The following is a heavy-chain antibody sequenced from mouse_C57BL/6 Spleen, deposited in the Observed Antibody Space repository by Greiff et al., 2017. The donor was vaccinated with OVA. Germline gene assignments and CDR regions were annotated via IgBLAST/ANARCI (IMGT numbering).Heavy chain of an antibody. V-gene: IGHV1-64*01. CDR3: ARGQLGPYYTMDY. D-gene: IGHD4-1*02. J-gene: IGHJ4*01. Sequence: QVQLQQSGAELVKPGASVKLSCKASGYTFTSYWMHWVKQRPGQGLEWIGMIHPNSGSTNYNEKFKSKATLTVDKSSSTAYMQLSSLTSEDSAVYYCARGQLGPYYTMDYWGQGTSVTVSS. CDR1: GYTFTSYW. CDR2: IHPNSGST.